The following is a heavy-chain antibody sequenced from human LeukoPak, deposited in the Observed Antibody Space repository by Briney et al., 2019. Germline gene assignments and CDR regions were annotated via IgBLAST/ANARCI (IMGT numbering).Heavy chain of an antibody. V-gene: IGHV3-53*04. CDR3: ARSAARLRYYYAMDV. Sequence: GGSLRLSCAASGFSVSNSYMSWVRQAPGKGLEWVSVIYSGDSGVSTYYADSVKGRFTISRHNSKNTLYLQMSSLRAEHTAVYFCARSAARLRYYYAMDVWGQGTTVTVCS. CDR1: GFSVSNSY. D-gene: IGHD6-6*01. J-gene: IGHJ6*02. CDR2: IYSGDSGVST.